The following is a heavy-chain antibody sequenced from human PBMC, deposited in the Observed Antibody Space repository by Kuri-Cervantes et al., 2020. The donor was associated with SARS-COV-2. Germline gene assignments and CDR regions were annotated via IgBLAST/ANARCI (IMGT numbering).Heavy chain of an antibody. D-gene: IGHD2-21*01. CDR3: AMSSDWNPLWYFDL. V-gene: IGHV4-38-2*01. CDR1: GYSISSGYY. CDR2: IYHSGST. Sequence: SETLSLICAVSGYSISSGYYWGWIRQPPGKGLEWIGSIYHSGSTYYNPSLKSRVTISADTSKNQFSLNLKSVTAADTAICYCAMSSDWNPLWYFDLWGRGTLVTVSS. J-gene: IGHJ2*01.